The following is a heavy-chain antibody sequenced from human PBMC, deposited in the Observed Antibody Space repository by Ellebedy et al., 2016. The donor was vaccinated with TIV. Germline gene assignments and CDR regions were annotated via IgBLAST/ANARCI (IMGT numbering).Heavy chain of an antibody. D-gene: IGHD2-8*02. CDR2: IYYSGST. CDR1: GGSISSYY. CDR3: ARVSQALLGDYGMDV. V-gene: IGHV4-59*01. Sequence: SETLSLTCTVSGGSISSYYWSWIRQPPGKGLEWIGYIYYSGSTNYNPSLKSRVTISVDTSKNQFSLKLSSVTAADTAVYYCARVSQALLGDYGMDVWGQGTTVTVSS. J-gene: IGHJ6*02.